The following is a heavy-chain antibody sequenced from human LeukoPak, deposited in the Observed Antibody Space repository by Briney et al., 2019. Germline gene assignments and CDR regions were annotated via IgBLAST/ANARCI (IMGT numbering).Heavy chain of an antibody. CDR2: INTSGGST. J-gene: IGHJ4*02. V-gene: IGHV1-46*01. D-gene: IGHD5-24*01. Sequence: VSVKVSCKTSAYTFTSYYMHWVRQTPGQGLEWMGIINTSGGSTSYAQKFQGRVTMTRDMSTSTVYMELSSLRSEDTAVYYCARWDGYNLRTLDYWGQGTLVTVSS. CDR1: AYTFTSYY. CDR3: ARWDGYNLRTLDY.